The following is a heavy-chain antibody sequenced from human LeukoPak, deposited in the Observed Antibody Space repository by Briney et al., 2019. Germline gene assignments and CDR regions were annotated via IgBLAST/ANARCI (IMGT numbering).Heavy chain of an antibody. D-gene: IGHD6-19*01. CDR2: ISTSHSTI. V-gene: IGHV3-48*03. CDR3: ARGLSGWYLYYFDY. CDR1: GFTFSSYE. J-gene: IGHJ4*02. Sequence: GGSLRLSCAASGFTFSSYEMNWVRQAPGKGLEWVSHISTSHSTIYYADSVRGRFTISRDNAKNSLYLQMNSLRAEDTAVYYCARGLSGWYLYYFDYWGQGTPVTVSS.